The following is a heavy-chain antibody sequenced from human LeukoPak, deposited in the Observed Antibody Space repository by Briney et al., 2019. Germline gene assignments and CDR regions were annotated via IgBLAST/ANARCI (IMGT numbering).Heavy chain of an antibody. J-gene: IGHJ4*02. Sequence: SETLSLTCTISGGSITSYHWSWLRQPPGEGLEWIGYIYYSGSTNYNPPLKSRVTISVDTSKNQFSLNLRSVTAADTAVYYCARGSRDGYNHFDYWGQGTLVTVSS. V-gene: IGHV4-59*01. D-gene: IGHD5-24*01. CDR2: IYYSGST. CDR1: GGSITSYH. CDR3: ARGSRDGYNHFDY.